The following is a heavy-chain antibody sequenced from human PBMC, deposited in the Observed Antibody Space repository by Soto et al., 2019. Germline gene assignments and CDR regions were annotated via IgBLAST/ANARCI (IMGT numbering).Heavy chain of an antibody. J-gene: IGHJ4*02. CDR3: ERSPDQGYCISTSCYAPFDY. CDR2: ISAYNGNT. V-gene: IGHV1-18*01. D-gene: IGHD2-2*01. CDR1: GYTFTSYG. Sequence: QVQLVQSGAEVKKPGASVKVSCKASGYTFTSYGISWVRQAPGQGLEWMGWISAYNGNTNYAQKLQGRVTMTTDTATSTAYMELRSLRSDDTAVYYCERSPDQGYCISTSCYAPFDYWGQGTLVNVSS.